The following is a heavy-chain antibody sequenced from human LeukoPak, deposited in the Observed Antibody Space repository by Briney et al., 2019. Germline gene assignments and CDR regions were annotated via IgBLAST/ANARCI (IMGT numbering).Heavy chain of an antibody. Sequence: SETLSLTCTVSGGSISSYYWSWIRQPAGKGLEWIGRIYTSGSTNYNPSLKSRVTMSVDTSKDQFSLKLSSVTAADTAVYYCARDPGEVETGTTWGGYWGQGTLVTVSS. J-gene: IGHJ4*02. D-gene: IGHD1-1*01. CDR1: GGSISSYY. CDR3: ARDPGEVETGTTWGGY. V-gene: IGHV4-4*07. CDR2: IYTSGST.